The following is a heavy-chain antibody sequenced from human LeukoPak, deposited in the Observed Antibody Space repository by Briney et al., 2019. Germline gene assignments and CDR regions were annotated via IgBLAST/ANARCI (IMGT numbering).Heavy chain of an antibody. CDR2: ISASNGNT. CDR3: TRDSAYYDFWNGYYKEGDY. J-gene: IGHJ4*02. CDR1: GYTFISYS. D-gene: IGHD3-3*01. V-gene: IGHV1-18*01. Sequence: ASVKVSCKASGYTFISYSVSWVRQAPGQGLEWMGWISASNGNTNYAQKFQDRVTMTTDTSTSTAYMELRSLRSDDTAMYYCTRDSAYYDFWNGYYKEGDYWGQGTVVTVSS.